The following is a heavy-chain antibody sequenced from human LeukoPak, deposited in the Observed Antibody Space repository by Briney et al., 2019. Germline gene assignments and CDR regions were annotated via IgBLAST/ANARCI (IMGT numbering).Heavy chain of an antibody. CDR2: INHSGST. Sequence: TSETLSLTCAIYGGSFSGYYWSWIRQPPGKGLEWIGEINHSGSTNYNPSLKSRVSISVDSSKNQFSLKVSSVTAADTAVYYCARGSDTAAGLYWGQGTLVTVSS. CDR3: ARGSDTAAGLY. J-gene: IGHJ4*02. V-gene: IGHV4-34*01. CDR1: GGSFSGYY. D-gene: IGHD6-13*01.